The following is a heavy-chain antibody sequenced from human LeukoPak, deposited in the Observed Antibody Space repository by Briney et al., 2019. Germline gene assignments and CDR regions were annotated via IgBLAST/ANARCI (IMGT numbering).Heavy chain of an antibody. D-gene: IGHD2-2*01. V-gene: IGHV3-23*01. Sequence: PGGSLRLSCAASGFTFSSYAMSWVRQAPGKGLERVSAISGSGGSTDYADSVKGGFTISRDNSKNTLYLQMNSLRAEDTAVYYCAKDRHLGVVVPAAIHYWGQGTLVTVSS. J-gene: IGHJ4*02. CDR2: ISGSGGST. CDR1: GFTFSSYA. CDR3: AKDRHLGVVVPAAIHY.